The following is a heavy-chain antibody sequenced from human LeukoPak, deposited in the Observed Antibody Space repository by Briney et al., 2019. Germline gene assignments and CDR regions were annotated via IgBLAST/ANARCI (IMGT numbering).Heavy chain of an antibody. Sequence: SETLSLTCTVSGGSISSGGYYWSWIRQPPGKGLEWIGYIYHSGSTYYNPSLKSRVTISVDTSKNQFSLKLSSVTAADTAVYYCASGPLVVAATSYFDYWGQGTLVTVSS. CDR2: IYHSGST. D-gene: IGHD2-15*01. J-gene: IGHJ4*02. CDR1: GGSISSGGYY. CDR3: ASGPLVVAATSYFDY. V-gene: IGHV4-30-2*05.